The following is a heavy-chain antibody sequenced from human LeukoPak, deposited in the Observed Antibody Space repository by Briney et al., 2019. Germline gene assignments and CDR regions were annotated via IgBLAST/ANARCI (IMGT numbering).Heavy chain of an antibody. CDR2: LGGSDGDS. CDR1: GFTFNSFA. J-gene: IGHJ4*02. CDR3: AKSLGVGGCIRYKGFDQ. D-gene: IGHD3-16*02. Sequence: GGSLRLSCAASGFTFNSFAMNWVRQAPGQGLEWVSSLGGSDGDSHYADFVKGRFTISRDNSKNTLHLQMNSLRAEDTAVYYCAKSLGVGGCIRYKGFDQWGQGTLVTVSS. V-gene: IGHV3-23*01.